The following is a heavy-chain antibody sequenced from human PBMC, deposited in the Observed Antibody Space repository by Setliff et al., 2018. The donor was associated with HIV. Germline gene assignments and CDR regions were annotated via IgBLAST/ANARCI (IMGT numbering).Heavy chain of an antibody. J-gene: IGHJ4*02. V-gene: IGHV1-18*01. D-gene: IGHD3-9*01. CDR1: GYSFTSYG. CDR3: AGSILTGYYTFGADY. CDR2: ISAYNVNT. Sequence: ASVKVSCKASGYSFTSYGVSWVRQAPGQGLEWMGWISAYNVNTNYAQKLQGRVTMTTDTSTTTAYMELSSLRSEDTALYYCAGSILTGYYTFGADYWGQGTLVTVSS.